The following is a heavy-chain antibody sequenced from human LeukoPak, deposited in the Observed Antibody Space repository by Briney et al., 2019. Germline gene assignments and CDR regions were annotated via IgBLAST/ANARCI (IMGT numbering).Heavy chain of an antibody. CDR2: MHYSGST. CDR1: GGSISSSSYS. Sequence: SETLSLTCTVSGGSISSSSYSWGWIRQPPGKGLEWIGNMHYSGSTYYNPSLKSRVTISVDTSKNQFSLKLSSVTAADTAVYYCARLYSSCCYFDYWGQGTLVTVSS. CDR3: ARLYSSCCYFDY. J-gene: IGHJ4*02. V-gene: IGHV4-39*01. D-gene: IGHD6-13*01.